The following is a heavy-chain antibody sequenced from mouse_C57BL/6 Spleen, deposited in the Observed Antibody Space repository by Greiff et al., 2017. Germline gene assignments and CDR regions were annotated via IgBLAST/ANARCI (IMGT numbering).Heavy chain of an antibody. CDR3: VTTVVAKGYFDV. CDR2: IYPGSGST. V-gene: IGHV1-55*01. D-gene: IGHD1-1*01. J-gene: IGHJ1*03. Sequence: QVQLQQPGAELVKPGASVKMSCKASGYTFTSYWITWVKQRPGQGLEWNGDIYPGSGSTNYNEKFKSKATLTVDTTSSTAYMQLSSLTSEDSAVYYFVTTVVAKGYFDVWGTVTTVTVSS. CDR1: GYTFTSYW.